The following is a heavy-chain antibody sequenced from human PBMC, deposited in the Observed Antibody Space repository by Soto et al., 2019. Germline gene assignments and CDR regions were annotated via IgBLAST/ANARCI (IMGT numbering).Heavy chain of an antibody. CDR3: ARDKDRQQLGGNYYYIMDV. J-gene: IGHJ6*01. D-gene: IGHD3-3*02. CDR1: GGTFRTSA. Sequence: QVQLVQSGAEVKKPGSSVKVSCKTSGGTFRTSAISWVRQAPGQGLEWMGGIMPVFSTPDYAQKFQGRVTITADDSTGTAYMELSSFRSEDTAVYYCARDKDRQQLGGNYYYIMDVWGQGTTVTVSS. V-gene: IGHV1-69*12. CDR2: IMPVFSTP.